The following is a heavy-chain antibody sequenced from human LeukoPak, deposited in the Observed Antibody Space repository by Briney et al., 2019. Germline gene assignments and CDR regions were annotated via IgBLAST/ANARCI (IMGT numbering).Heavy chain of an antibody. Sequence: GGSLRLSCVGSGFTFRNHAMNWVRLAPGKGLEWISTSGGGGRDTYYGDSVKGRFTTSRDNSKNTLFLQMNSLRAEDTAIYYCAKYGPQDSGSSHFDYWGQGALVTVSS. V-gene: IGHV3-23*01. D-gene: IGHD1-26*01. J-gene: IGHJ4*02. CDR2: SGGGGRDT. CDR3: AKYGPQDSGSSHFDY. CDR1: GFTFRNHA.